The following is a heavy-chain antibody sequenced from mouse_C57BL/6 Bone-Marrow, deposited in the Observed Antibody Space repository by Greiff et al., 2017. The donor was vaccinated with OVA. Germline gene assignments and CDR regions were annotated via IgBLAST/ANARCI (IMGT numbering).Heavy chain of an antibody. CDR1: GFTFSDYY. CDR3: ARRTVVANAMDY. D-gene: IGHD1-1*01. Sequence: EVKVVESGGGLVQPGGSLKLSCAASGFTFSDYYMYWVRQTPEKRLEWVASISTGSGSTSYQDTVKGRFTISRDNAKNTLYLKMSRLKSEDTAMYYCARRTVVANAMDYWGQGTSVTVSS. J-gene: IGHJ4*01. CDR2: ISTGSGST. V-gene: IGHV5-12*01.